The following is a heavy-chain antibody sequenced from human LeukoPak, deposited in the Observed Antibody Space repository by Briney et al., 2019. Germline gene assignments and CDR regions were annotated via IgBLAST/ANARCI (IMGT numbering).Heavy chain of an antibody. V-gene: IGHV3-48*02. CDR2: ISYSSSTI. Sequence: VGSLRLSCAASGFTFSSYSMNWVRQAPGKGLEWVSYISYSSSTIYYADSVKGRFTISRDNAKNSLYLQMNSLRDEDTAVYYCARDERAGSGWYFVYWGQGTLVTVSS. CDR1: GFTFSSYS. D-gene: IGHD6-19*01. J-gene: IGHJ4*02. CDR3: ARDERAGSGWYFVY.